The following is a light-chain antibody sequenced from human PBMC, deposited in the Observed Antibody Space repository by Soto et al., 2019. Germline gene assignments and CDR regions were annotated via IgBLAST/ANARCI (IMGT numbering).Light chain of an antibody. CDR3: QQYCSPPLS. J-gene: IGKJ4*01. CDR1: HSVLNTSNNKTY. CDR2: WAS. V-gene: IGKV4-1*01. Sequence: DIVMTQSPDSLAVSLGERATIHCKSSHSVLNTSNNKTYLAWYQQKPGLPPKLLIYWASTREVGVPDRFRGSGSAKDFSLSINTLQAEDAAVYFCQQYCSPPLSFGGGTHVEIK.